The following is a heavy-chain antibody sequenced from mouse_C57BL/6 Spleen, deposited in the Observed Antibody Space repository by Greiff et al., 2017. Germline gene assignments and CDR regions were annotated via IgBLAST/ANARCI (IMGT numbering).Heavy chain of an antibody. CDR1: GFNIKDDY. Sequence: VPLQQSGAELVRPGASVKLSCTASGFNIKDDYMHWVKQRPEQGLEWIGWIDPENGDTEYASKFQGKATITADTSSNPAYLQLSSLTSEDTAVYYCTRRDYYSNYRAYWGQGTLVTVSA. V-gene: IGHV14-4*01. CDR2: IDPENGDT. D-gene: IGHD2-5*01. J-gene: IGHJ3*01. CDR3: TRRDYYSNYRAY.